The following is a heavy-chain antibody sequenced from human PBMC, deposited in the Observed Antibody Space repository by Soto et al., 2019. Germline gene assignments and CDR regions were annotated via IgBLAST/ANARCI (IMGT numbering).Heavy chain of an antibody. J-gene: IGHJ3*02. CDR3: ARDPVADYGDLSRFFDI. D-gene: IGHD4-17*01. Sequence: PSETLCLPCTASGGSFSSYCLSWIRQAPGKGLEWFGYIYYSRSTEYNASLTSGLTISVDTSKSRFSLKLSSVTAADTDVYYCARDPVADYGDLSRFFDIWGQETMVTVSS. V-gene: IGHV4-59*12. CDR1: GGSFSSYC. CDR2: IYYSRST.